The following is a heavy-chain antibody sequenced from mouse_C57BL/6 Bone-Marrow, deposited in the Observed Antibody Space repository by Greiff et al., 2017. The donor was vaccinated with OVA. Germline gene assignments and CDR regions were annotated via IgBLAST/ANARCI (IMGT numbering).Heavy chain of an antibody. D-gene: IGHD2-4*01. Sequence: VKLMESGAELARPGASVKMSCKASGYTFTSYTMHWVKQRPGQGLEWIGYINPSSGYTKYNQKFKDKATLTADKSSSTAYMQLSSLTSEDSAVYYCARRGYDYEGYWGQGTTLTVSS. CDR2: INPSSGYT. V-gene: IGHV1-4*01. J-gene: IGHJ2*01. CDR3: ARRGYDYEGY. CDR1: GYTFTSYT.